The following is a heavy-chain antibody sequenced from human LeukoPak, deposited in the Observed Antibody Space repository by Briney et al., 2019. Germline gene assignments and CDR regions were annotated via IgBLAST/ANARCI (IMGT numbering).Heavy chain of an antibody. V-gene: IGHV3-20*01. CDR1: GFTFYDYG. J-gene: IGHJ6*02. CDR2: INCNSGST. CDR3: ARNVGGYDILTGYHTHYYGMDV. Sequence: PAGTLRLSCAASGFTFYDYGLSWVRPVPGKERVWVSGINCNSGSTGYADSVKGRFTISRDNAKNSLYLQMNSLRAEDTALHHCARNVGGYDILTGYHTHYYGMDVWGQGTTVTVSS. D-gene: IGHD3-9*01.